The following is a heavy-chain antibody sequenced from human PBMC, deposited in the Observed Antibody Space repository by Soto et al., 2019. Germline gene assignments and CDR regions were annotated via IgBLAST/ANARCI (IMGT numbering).Heavy chain of an antibody. Sequence: QVQLVESGGGVVQPGRSLRLSCAASGFTCSSYGMHWVRQAPGKGLEWVAVIWYDGSNKYYADSVKGRFTISRDNSKNPLYLQMNSLGAEDTAVYYCARDRRNLRGAFDIWGQGTMVTVSS. CDR1: GFTCSSYG. V-gene: IGHV3-33*01. J-gene: IGHJ3*02. D-gene: IGHD3-9*01. CDR2: IWYDGSNK. CDR3: ARDRRNLRGAFDI.